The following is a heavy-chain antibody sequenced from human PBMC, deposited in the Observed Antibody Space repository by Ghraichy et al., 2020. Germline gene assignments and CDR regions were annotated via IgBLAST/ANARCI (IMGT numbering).Heavy chain of an antibody. Sequence: GALRLSCAASGFTFSRYAMSWVRQAPGKGLGWVSAISGSGGSTYYADSVKGRFTISRDNSKNTLYLQMNSLRAEDTAVYYCANGQLLAHGWGQGTLVTVSS. D-gene: IGHD6-19*01. CDR3: ANGQLLAHG. V-gene: IGHV3-23*01. J-gene: IGHJ4*02. CDR2: ISGSGGST. CDR1: GFTFSRYA.